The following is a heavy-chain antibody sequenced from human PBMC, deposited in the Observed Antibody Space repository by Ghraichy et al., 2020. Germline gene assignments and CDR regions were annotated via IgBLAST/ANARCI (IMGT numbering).Heavy chain of an antibody. CDR3: ARLGSGYFGRYNWFDP. CDR1: GGSISSYY. CDR2: IYTSGST. D-gene: IGHD3-22*01. J-gene: IGHJ5*02. V-gene: IGHV4-4*09. Sequence: SETLSLTCTVSGGSISSYYWSWIRQPPGKGLEWIGYIYTSGSTNYNPSLKSRVTISVDTSKNQFSLKLSSVTAADTAVYYCARLGSGYFGRYNWFDPWGQGTLVTVSS.